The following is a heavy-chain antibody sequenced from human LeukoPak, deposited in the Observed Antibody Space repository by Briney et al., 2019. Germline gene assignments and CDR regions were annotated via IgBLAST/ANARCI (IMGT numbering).Heavy chain of an antibody. J-gene: IGHJ4*02. V-gene: IGHV4-31*03. Sequence: PSQTLSLTCTVSGGSISSGGYYWSWIRQHPGKGLEWIGYMYYGGSTYYNPSLKSRVTISVDTSKNQFSLKLSSVTAADTAVYYCARDGPTYYYGLGSYYNWGQGTLVTVSS. D-gene: IGHD3-10*01. CDR1: GGSISSGGYY. CDR3: ARDGPTYYYGLGSYYN. CDR2: MYYGGST.